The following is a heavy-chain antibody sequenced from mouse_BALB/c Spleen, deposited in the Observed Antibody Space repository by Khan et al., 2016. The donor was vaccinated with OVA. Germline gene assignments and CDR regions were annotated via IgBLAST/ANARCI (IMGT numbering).Heavy chain of an antibody. CDR2: ITYSGDS. D-gene: IGHD1-1*01. CDR3: ATLYYYGSSWIDY. V-gene: IGHV3-2*02. CDR1: GYSITSDFA. J-gene: IGHJ3*01. Sequence: EVQLQESGPGLVKPSQSLSLTCTVTGYSITSDFAWNWIRQFPGNKLEWMGYITYSGDSSYNPSLKSRISITRDTSKNQFFLQLNSVTTEDTATYYCATLYYYGSSWIDYWGQGTLVTVSA.